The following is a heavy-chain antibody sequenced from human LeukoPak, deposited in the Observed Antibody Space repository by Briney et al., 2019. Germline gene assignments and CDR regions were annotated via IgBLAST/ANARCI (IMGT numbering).Heavy chain of an antibody. V-gene: IGHV4-39*01. CDR1: GGSISSSSYY. D-gene: IGHD3-9*01. Sequence: SETLSLTCTVSGGSISSSSYYWGWIRQPPGKGLEWIGSIYYSGSTYYNPSLKSRVTISVDTSKNQFSLKLSSVTAADTAVYYCARHPTYYDILTGYYPPVYFDYWGQGTLVTVSS. CDR3: ARHPTYYDILTGYYPPVYFDY. J-gene: IGHJ4*02. CDR2: IYYSGST.